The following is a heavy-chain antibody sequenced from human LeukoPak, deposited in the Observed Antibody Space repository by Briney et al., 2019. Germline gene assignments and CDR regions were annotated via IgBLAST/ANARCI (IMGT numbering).Heavy chain of an antibody. CDR1: GGSISSYY. CDR3: AGSTSWEALDI. D-gene: IGHD5/OR15-5a*01. Sequence: SETLSLTCTVSGGSISSYYWSWIRQPPGKGLEWIGYIYYSGSANYNPSLKSRVTLSVDTSKNQFSLKLTSVTAADTAVYYCAGSTSWEALDIWGQGTMVTVSS. CDR2: IYYSGSA. V-gene: IGHV4-59*01. J-gene: IGHJ3*02.